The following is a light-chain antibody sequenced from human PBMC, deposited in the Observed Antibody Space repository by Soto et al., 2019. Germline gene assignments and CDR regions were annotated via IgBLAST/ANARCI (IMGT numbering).Light chain of an antibody. CDR3: QQYGNSTWT. CDR2: STS. V-gene: IGKV3-20*01. J-gene: IGKJ1*01. CDR1: QRFGRIN. Sequence: EIVLTQSPGTLSLSPGERGTLSCSASQRFGRINLAWYQQKXGQAPRPLIYSTSSRETGIPDRFSGSGSGTEFTLTISRLEHEDFAVAYCQQYGNSTWTFGQGTKVDIK.